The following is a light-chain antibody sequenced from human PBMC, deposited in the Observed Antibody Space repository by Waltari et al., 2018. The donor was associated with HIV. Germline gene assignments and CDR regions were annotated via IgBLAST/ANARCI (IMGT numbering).Light chain of an antibody. CDR2: EGS. CDR3: CSYAGSSIMV. CDR1: SSDVGSYSL. J-gene: IGLJ2*01. V-gene: IGLV2-23*01. Sequence: QSALTQPASVSGYPGQSITISCTGTSSDVGSYSLVSWYQQHPDQAPKLMIYEGSKLPSGVSNRFSGSKSGNTASLTISGLQAEYEADDNCCSYAGSSIMVFGGGTKLTVL.